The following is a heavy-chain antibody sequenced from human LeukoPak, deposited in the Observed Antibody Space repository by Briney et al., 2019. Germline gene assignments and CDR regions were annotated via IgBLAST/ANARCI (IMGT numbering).Heavy chain of an antibody. D-gene: IGHD5-24*01. V-gene: IGHV4-39*01. CDR3: ARLHDLDY. CDR2: IHYSGNT. J-gene: IGHJ4*02. Sequence: SETLSLTCTLSGGSIISTIYRWGWIRQPPGKGLEWMGSIHYSGNTYYNPSLKSRVTMSVDTSKNQFSLKVRSVTATDTAVYYCARLHDLDYWGQGILVAVFS. CDR1: GGSIISTIYR.